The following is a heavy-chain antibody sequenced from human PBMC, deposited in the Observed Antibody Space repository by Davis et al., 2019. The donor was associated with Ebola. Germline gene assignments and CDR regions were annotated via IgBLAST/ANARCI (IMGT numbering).Heavy chain of an antibody. CDR1: GFTFSNYG. J-gene: IGHJ4*02. V-gene: IGHV3-23*01. CDR2: ISGSGGST. Sequence: GGSLRLSCAASGFTFSNYGMSWVRLAPGKGLEWVSTISGSGGSTYYADSVKGRFTISRDNSKNTLYLQMNSLRAEDTAVYYCARDYYGDYSYFDYWGQGTLVTVSS. D-gene: IGHD4-17*01. CDR3: ARDYYGDYSYFDY.